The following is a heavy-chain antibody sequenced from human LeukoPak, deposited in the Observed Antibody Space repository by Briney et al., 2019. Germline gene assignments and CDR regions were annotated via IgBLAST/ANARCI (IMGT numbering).Heavy chain of an antibody. J-gene: IGHJ4*02. CDR1: GFTFSSYA. CDR2: ISGSGGST. D-gene: IGHD6-19*01. Sequence: GGSLRLSCAASGFTFSSYAMSWVRQAPGKGLEWVSAISGSGGSTYYADSVKGRFTISRDNSKNTLYLQMNSLRAEDTAVYYCAKARSRIAVAGTEGDYWGQGTLVTVSS. V-gene: IGHV3-23*01. CDR3: AKARSRIAVAGTEGDY.